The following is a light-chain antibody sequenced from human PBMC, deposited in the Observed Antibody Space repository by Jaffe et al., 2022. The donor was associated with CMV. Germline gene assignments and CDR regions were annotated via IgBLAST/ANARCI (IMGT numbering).Light chain of an antibody. CDR3: TSYASTIIPHVF. V-gene: IGLV2-14*03. J-gene: IGLJ2*01. CDR2: GVT. Sequence: QSALAQPTSVSGSPGQSITISCTGTSSDIGDNDYVSWYQQHPGKAPKLIIYGVTNRPSGVSDRFSGSKSGNTASLTISGLQAEDEADYHCTSYASTIIPHVFFGGGTKLTVL. CDR1: SSDIGDNDY.